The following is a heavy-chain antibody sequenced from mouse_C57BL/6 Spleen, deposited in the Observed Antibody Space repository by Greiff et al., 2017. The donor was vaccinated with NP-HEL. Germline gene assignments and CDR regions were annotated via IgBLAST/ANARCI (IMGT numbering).Heavy chain of an antibody. CDR1: GFTFSSYA. V-gene: IGHV5-4*03. CDR2: ISDGGSYT. Sequence: EVKLMESGGGLVKPGGSLKLSCAASGFTFSSYAMSWVRQTPEKRLEWVATISDGGSYTYYPDNVKGRFTISRDNAKNNLYLQMSHLKSEDTAMYYCARALRNDAMDYWGQGTSVTVSS. J-gene: IGHJ4*01. CDR3: ARALRNDAMDY. D-gene: IGHD2-12*01.